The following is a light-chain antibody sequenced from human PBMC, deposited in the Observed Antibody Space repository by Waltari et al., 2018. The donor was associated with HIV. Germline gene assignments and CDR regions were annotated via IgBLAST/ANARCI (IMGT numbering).Light chain of an antibody. J-gene: IGKJ4*01. Sequence: EIVLTQSPATLSLSPGERATLSCGASQSVRSLIAWYQQKPGQAPRLLIYDASKRATGIPARFSGSGSGTDFTLTISSLEPEDFAVYYCQQRSNWPLTFGGGTEVEIK. CDR1: QSVRSL. CDR3: QQRSNWPLT. V-gene: IGKV3-11*01. CDR2: DAS.